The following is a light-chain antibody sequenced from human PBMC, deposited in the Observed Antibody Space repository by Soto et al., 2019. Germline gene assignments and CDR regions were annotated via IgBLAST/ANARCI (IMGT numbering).Light chain of an antibody. V-gene: IGKV3-11*01. CDR2: DAS. CDR3: QQRSNWPPFS. CDR1: QSVSSY. Sequence: EIVLTQSPATLSLSPGERATLSCRASQSVSSYLAWYQQKPGQAPRLLIYDASNRATGIPARFSGSRSGTDFTLTISSLEPEDFAVYYGQQRSNWPPFSFGPWTKVDIK. J-gene: IGKJ3*01.